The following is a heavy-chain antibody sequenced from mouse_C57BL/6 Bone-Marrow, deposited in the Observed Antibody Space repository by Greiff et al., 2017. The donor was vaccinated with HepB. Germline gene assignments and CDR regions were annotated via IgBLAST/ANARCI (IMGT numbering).Heavy chain of an antibody. D-gene: IGHD2-3*01. CDR3: TRVGDGYYVRWYFDV. Sequence: EVKVEESGEGLVKPGGSLKLSCAASGFTFSSYAMSWVRQTPEKRLEWVAYISSGGDYIYYADTVKGRFTISRDNARNTLYLQMSSLKSEDTAMYYCTRVGDGYYVRWYFDVWGTGTTVTVSS. CDR2: ISSGGDYI. V-gene: IGHV5-9-1*02. J-gene: IGHJ1*03. CDR1: GFTFSSYA.